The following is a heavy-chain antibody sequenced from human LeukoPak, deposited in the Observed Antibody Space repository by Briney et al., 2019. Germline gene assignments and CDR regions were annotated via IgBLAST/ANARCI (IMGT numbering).Heavy chain of an antibody. V-gene: IGHV3-33*01. D-gene: IGHD3-9*01. CDR1: GFTFSNYG. CDR2: IWYDGST. Sequence: PGGSLRLSCAASGFTFSNYGMHWVRQAPGKGLEWVAGIWYDGSTYYTDPVKGRITISGDNSKNTLYLQMNTLGAEDTAVYYCARDRTTILSSFDIWGQGTMVTVSS. J-gene: IGHJ3*02. CDR3: ARDRTTILSSFDI.